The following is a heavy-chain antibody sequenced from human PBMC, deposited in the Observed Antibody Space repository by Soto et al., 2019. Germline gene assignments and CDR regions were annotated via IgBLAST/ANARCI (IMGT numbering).Heavy chain of an antibody. CDR2: IYSGGST. CDR3: ARGSAYYCSGSNYYYYMDV. Sequence: EVQLVESGGGLVQPGGSLRLSCAASGFTVSSNYMSWVRQAPGKGLECVSVIYSGGSTYYADSVKGRFTISRHNSKNTLYLQMNSLRAEDTAGYYCARGSAYYCSGSNYYYYMDVWGKGTTVTVSS. V-gene: IGHV3-53*04. J-gene: IGHJ6*03. D-gene: IGHD3-10*01. CDR1: GFTVSSNY.